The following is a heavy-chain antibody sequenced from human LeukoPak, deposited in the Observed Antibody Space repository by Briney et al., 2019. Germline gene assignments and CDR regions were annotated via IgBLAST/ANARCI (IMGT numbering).Heavy chain of an antibody. Sequence: QPGRSLRLSCEASGFTSSSYNMHWVRQAPGKGLEWVAGISYDGNKKYYADSVKGRFTISRDNSKNTLDLQMNSLRAEDTAVYYCAREAHSSTSSFESWGQGTLVTVSS. CDR2: ISYDGNKK. V-gene: IGHV3-30-3*01. D-gene: IGHD2-2*01. CDR1: GFTSSSYN. J-gene: IGHJ4*02. CDR3: AREAHSSTSSFES.